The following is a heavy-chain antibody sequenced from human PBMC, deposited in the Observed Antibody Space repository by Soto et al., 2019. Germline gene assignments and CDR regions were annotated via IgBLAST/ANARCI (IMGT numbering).Heavy chain of an antibody. V-gene: IGHV3-23*01. CDR3: AKEPDILTGYYYFDY. Sequence: EVQLLESGGGLVQPGGSRRLSCAASGFTFSSYAMSWVRQAPGKGLEWVSAISGSGGSTYYADSVKGRFTISRDNSKNTLYLQMNSLRAEDMAVYYCAKEPDILTGYYYFDYWGQGTLVTVSS. D-gene: IGHD3-9*01. CDR1: GFTFSSYA. J-gene: IGHJ4*02. CDR2: ISGSGGST.